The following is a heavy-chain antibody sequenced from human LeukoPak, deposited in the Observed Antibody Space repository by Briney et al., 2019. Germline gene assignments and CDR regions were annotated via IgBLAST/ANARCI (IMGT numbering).Heavy chain of an antibody. J-gene: IGHJ6*02. V-gene: IGHV3-21*01. CDR1: GFTFSSYS. CDR2: IGSSSSYI. CDR3: ARAKYCSGGSCFYLGMDV. Sequence: GGSLRLSCAASGFTFSSYSMNWVRQAPGKGLEWVSSIGSSSSYIYYADSVKGRFTISRDNAKNSLYLQMNSLRAEDTAVYYCARAKYCSGGSCFYLGMDVWGQGTTVTVSS. D-gene: IGHD2-15*01.